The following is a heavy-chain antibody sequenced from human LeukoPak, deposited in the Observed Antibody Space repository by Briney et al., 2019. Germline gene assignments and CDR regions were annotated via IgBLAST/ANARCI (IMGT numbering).Heavy chain of an antibody. CDR3: ARVGVRGYSYGYADY. J-gene: IGHJ4*02. V-gene: IGHV1-69*05. CDR1: GGTFSSYA. D-gene: IGHD5-18*01. CDR2: IIPIFGTA. Sequence: SVKVSCKASGGTFSSYAISWVRQAPGQGPEWMGGIIPIFGTANYAQKFQGRVTITTDESTSTAYMELSSLRSEDTAVYYCARVGVRGYSYGYADYWGQGTLVTVSS.